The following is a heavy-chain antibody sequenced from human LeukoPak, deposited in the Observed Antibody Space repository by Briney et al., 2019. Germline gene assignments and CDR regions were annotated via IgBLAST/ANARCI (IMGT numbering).Heavy chain of an antibody. Sequence: GASVKVSCKASGYTFTSYGISWVRQAPGQGLEWMGWISAYNGNTNYAQKLQGRVTMTTDTSTSTAYMELRSLRSDDTAVYYCAREYSSGYFGHWFDPWGQGTLVTVSS. J-gene: IGHJ5*02. D-gene: IGHD3-22*01. CDR3: AREYSSGYFGHWFDP. CDR2: ISAYNGNT. CDR1: GYTFTSYG. V-gene: IGHV1-18*01.